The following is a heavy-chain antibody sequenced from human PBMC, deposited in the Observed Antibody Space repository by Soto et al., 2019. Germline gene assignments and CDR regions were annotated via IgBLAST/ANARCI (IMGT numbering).Heavy chain of an antibody. V-gene: IGHV1-18*01. CDR2: ISAYNGNT. CDR3: ARCDYIWGSHRPPGEY. J-gene: IGHJ4*02. D-gene: IGHD3-16*02. CDR1: GYTFTSYG. Sequence: ASVKVSCKASGYTFTSYGISWVRQAPGQGLEWMGWISAYNGNTNYAQKLQGRVTMTTDTSTSTAYMELRSLRSDDTAVYYCARCDYIWGSHRPPGEYWGKGTLVNVSS.